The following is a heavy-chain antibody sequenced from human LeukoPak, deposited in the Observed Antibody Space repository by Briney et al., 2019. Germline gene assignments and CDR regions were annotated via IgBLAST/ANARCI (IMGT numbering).Heavy chain of an antibody. Sequence: GGSLRLSCAASGFTFSDYYMSWIRQAPGKGLEWVSAISASGGDTYYADSVKGRFTVSRDNSKNTLYLQMNSLRAEDTAVYYCAKDAAVAGTPIVWYFDLWGRGTLVTVSS. D-gene: IGHD6-19*01. CDR1: GFTFSDYY. CDR3: AKDAAVAGTPIVWYFDL. V-gene: IGHV3-23*01. CDR2: ISASGGDT. J-gene: IGHJ2*01.